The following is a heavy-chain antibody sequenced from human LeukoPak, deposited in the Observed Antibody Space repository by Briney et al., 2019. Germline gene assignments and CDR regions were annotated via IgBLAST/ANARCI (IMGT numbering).Heavy chain of an antibody. CDR1: GLIFSNYE. Sequence: PGGSLRLSCAVSGLIFSNYEMNWVRQAPGKGLEWVSVISGNSDTTYYADSVKGRFTISRDNSKNTLYLQMNSLRVEDTAVYYCAKEGIKESPREFDYWGQGSLVTVSS. V-gene: IGHV3-23*01. CDR2: ISGNSDTT. D-gene: IGHD1-26*01. J-gene: IGHJ4*02. CDR3: AKEGIKESPREFDY.